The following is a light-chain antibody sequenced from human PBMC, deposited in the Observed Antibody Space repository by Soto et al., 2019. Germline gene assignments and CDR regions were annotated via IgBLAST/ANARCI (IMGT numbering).Light chain of an antibody. Sequence: EIVLTQFPGTLSLSPGARATLSCRASQSLSSSFVAWFQQKPGQAPRLLIYGASSRATGIPDRFSGRGSGTDFTLTISRLEPEDFAVYYCQHYGSSPTFGQGAKVEIK. CDR2: GAS. CDR1: QSLSSSF. J-gene: IGKJ2*01. V-gene: IGKV3-20*01. CDR3: QHYGSSPT.